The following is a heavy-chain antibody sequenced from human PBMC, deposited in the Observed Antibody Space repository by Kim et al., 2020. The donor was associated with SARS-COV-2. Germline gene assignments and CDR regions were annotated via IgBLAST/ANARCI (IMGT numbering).Heavy chain of an antibody. CDR2: ISWNSGSI. CDR3: AKASVVVVAATPFGVDV. CDR1: GFTFGDYA. V-gene: IGHV3-9*01. Sequence: GGSLRLSCAASGFTFGDYAMHWVRQAPGKGLEWVSGISWNSGSIGYADSVKGRFTISRDYAKNSLYLQMNSLRAEDTALYYCAKASVVVVAATPFGVDVWRRGTTVTVSS. J-gene: IGHJ6*02. D-gene: IGHD2-15*01.